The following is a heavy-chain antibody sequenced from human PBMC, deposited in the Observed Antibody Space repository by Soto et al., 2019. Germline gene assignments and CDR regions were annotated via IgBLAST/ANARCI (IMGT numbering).Heavy chain of an antibody. Sequence: ASVKASCKASGYTFTGYYMHCVRQAPGQGLEWMGWINPNSGGTNYAQKFQGRVTMTRDTSISTAYMELSRLRSDDTAVYYCAREQWLGEDYYYGMDVWGQGTTVTVSS. CDR2: INPNSGGT. D-gene: IGHD6-19*01. J-gene: IGHJ6*02. V-gene: IGHV1-2*02. CDR3: AREQWLGEDYYYGMDV. CDR1: GYTFTGYY.